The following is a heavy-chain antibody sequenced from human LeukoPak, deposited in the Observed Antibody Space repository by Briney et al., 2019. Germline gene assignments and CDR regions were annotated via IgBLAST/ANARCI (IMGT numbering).Heavy chain of an antibody. Sequence: PGGSLRLSCAASGFTFSSYWMHWVRQAPGKGLVWVSRINSDGSSTSYADSVKGRFTISRDNAKNTLYLQMNSLRAEDTAVYYCARESDILYYFDYWGQGTLVTVSS. J-gene: IGHJ4*02. V-gene: IGHV3-74*01. D-gene: IGHD2-15*01. CDR3: ARESDILYYFDY. CDR2: INSDGSST. CDR1: GFTFSSYW.